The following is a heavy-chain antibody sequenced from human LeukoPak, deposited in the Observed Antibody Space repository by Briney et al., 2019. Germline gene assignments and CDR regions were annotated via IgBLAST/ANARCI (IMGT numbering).Heavy chain of an antibody. CDR3: ARLFHYYDSSGYLVRGAFDI. CDR1: GYTFTSYG. D-gene: IGHD3-22*01. Sequence: GESLKISCKGSGYTFTSYGISWVRQAPGQGLEWMGWISAYNGNTNYAQKLQGRVTMTTDTSTSTAYMELRSLRSDDTAVYYCARLFHYYDSSGYLVRGAFDIWGQGTMVTVSS. J-gene: IGHJ3*02. CDR2: ISAYNGNT. V-gene: IGHV1-18*01.